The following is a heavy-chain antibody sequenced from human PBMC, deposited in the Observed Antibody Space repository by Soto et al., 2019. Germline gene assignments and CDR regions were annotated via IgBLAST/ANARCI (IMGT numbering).Heavy chain of an antibody. CDR3: ARGGPGTYFDY. Sequence: EVQLLESGGGLVQPGGSLRLSCAASGFTFSSYAMRWVRQAPGKGLEWVSAISGSGGSTYYADSVKGRFTISRDNAKNTLSLQMNSLRAEDTAVYYCARGGPGTYFDYWGQGTLVTGSS. CDR2: ISGSGGST. D-gene: IGHD6-13*01. J-gene: IGHJ4*02. V-gene: IGHV3-23*01. CDR1: GFTFSSYA.